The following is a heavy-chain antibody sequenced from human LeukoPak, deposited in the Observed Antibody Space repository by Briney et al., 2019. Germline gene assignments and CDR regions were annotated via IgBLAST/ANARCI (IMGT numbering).Heavy chain of an antibody. D-gene: IGHD5-18*01. CDR2: INGSGGST. V-gene: IGHV3-23*01. CDR3: AKDPGIQIWQNGFDY. J-gene: IGHJ4*02. Sequence: GGSLRRSCSGSGFTFSGYAMIWVGQAPGKEREGFSAINGSGGSTYYADSVKGRFTISRDNSTNTLYLQMNSLRADDTAVYYCAKDPGIQIWQNGFDYWGQGTLVTVSS. CDR1: GFTFSGYA.